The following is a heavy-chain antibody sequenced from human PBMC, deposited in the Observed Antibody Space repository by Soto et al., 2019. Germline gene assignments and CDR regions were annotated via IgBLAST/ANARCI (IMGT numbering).Heavy chain of an antibody. V-gene: IGHV4-31*03. J-gene: IGHJ6*02. Sequence: PSETLSLTCTVSGGSISSGGYYWSWIRQHPGKGLEWIGYIYYSGSTYYNPSLKSRVTISVDTSKNQFSLKLSSVTAADTAVYYCARKRYCSGGSCYSRVYYYYYGMDVWGQGTTVTVSS. D-gene: IGHD2-15*01. CDR1: GGSISSGGYY. CDR3: ARKRYCSGGSCYSRVYYYYYGMDV. CDR2: IYYSGST.